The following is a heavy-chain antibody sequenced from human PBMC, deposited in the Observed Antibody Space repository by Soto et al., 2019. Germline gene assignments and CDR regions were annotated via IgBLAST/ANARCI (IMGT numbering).Heavy chain of an antibody. V-gene: IGHV3-23*01. D-gene: IGHD3-10*01. CDR2: ISPNGQGI. CDR3: AKAGGGFGDFVHH. Sequence: EVKLLESGGGLVQPGGSLRLSCGVSGFTVTSNGVSWVRQAPGKGLEWVSAISPNGQGIWYADSVKGRFTISRENSKNTLYLQMNSLRTEDSAVYYCAKAGGGFGDFVHHWGQGTPVTVSS. CDR1: GFTVTSNG. J-gene: IGHJ4*02.